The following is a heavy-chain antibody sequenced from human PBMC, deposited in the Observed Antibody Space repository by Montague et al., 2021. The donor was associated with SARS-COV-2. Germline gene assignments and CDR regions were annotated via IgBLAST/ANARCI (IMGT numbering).Heavy chain of an antibody. Sequence: SETLSLTCSVSSGSIISSGYYWGWIRQPPGKELVWIVNIYYSGTTYYNPSLQSRVTISADTSKNHLSLRLSSVTAADTAVYFCARGMIRGVTTPFDYWGQGRQVTVSS. CDR1: SGSIISSGYY. CDR3: ARGMIRGVTTPFDY. J-gene: IGHJ4*02. CDR2: IYYSGTT. D-gene: IGHD3-10*01. V-gene: IGHV4-39*02.